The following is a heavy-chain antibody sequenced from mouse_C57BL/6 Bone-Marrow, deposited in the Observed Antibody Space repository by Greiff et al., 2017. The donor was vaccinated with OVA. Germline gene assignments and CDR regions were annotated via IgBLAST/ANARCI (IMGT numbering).Heavy chain of an antibody. Sequence: EVQLQQSGPELVKPGASVKISCKASGYTFTDYYMNWVKQSHGKSLEWIGDINPNNGGTSYNQKFKGKATLTVDKYSSPAYLELRSLTSEDSAVYDCASLLWELPWYFDVWGTGTTVTVSS. CDR3: ASLLWELPWYFDV. V-gene: IGHV1-26*01. CDR1: GYTFTDYY. CDR2: INPNNGGT. J-gene: IGHJ1*03. D-gene: IGHD2-10*01.